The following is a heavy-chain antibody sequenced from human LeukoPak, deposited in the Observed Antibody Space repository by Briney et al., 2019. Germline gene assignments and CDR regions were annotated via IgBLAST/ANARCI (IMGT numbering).Heavy chain of an antibody. V-gene: IGHV7-4-1*02. D-gene: IGHD3-10*01. CDR2: INTNTGNP. Sequence: GASVKVSCKASGYTFTSYAMNWVRQAPGQGLEWMGWINTNTGNPTYAQGFTGRFVFSLDTSVSTAYLQISSLKAEDTAVYYCARADRLLWFGELWVFDYWGQGTLVTVSS. CDR1: GYTFTSYA. J-gene: IGHJ4*02. CDR3: ARADRLLWFGELWVFDY.